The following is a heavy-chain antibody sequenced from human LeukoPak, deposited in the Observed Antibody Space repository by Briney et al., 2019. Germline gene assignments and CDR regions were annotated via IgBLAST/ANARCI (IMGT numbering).Heavy chain of an antibody. V-gene: IGHV4-31*03. D-gene: IGHD3-3*01. CDR2: IYYSGST. CDR1: GGSISSGGYY. J-gene: IGHJ4*02. CDR3: ARGGRSEGDY. Sequence: PLETLSLTCTVSGGSISSGGYYWSWIRQHPGKGLEWIGYIYYSGSTYYNPSLKSRVTISVDTSKNQFSLKLSSVTAADTAVYYCARGGRSEGDYWGQGALVTVSS.